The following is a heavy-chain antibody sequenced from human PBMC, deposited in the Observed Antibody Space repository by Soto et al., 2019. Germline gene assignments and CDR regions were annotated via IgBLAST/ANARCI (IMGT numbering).Heavy chain of an antibody. J-gene: IGHJ4*02. Sequence: TSETLSLTCAVSGGSISSGGYSWSWIRQPPGKGLEWIGHIYHSGSTYYNPSLKSRVTISVDRSKNQFSLKLSSVTAADTAVYYCARGGEAGPYYFDYWGQGTLVTVSS. CDR3: ARGGEAGPYYFDY. CDR2: IYHSGST. V-gene: IGHV4-30-2*01. D-gene: IGHD6-19*01. CDR1: GGSISSGGYS.